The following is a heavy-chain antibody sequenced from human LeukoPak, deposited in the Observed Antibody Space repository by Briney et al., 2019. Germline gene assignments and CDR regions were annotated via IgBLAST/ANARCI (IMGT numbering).Heavy chain of an antibody. CDR2: IGTAGDT. D-gene: IGHD3-10*01. J-gene: IGHJ5*02. Sequence: PGGSLRLSCAASGFTFSSYDMHWVRQATGKGLEWVSAIGTAGDTYYPGSVKGRFTISRGTAKNSLYLQVNSLRAGDTAVYYCARGTYYYGSRWFDPWGQGTLVTVSS. V-gene: IGHV3-13*01. CDR1: GFTFSSYD. CDR3: ARGTYYYGSRWFDP.